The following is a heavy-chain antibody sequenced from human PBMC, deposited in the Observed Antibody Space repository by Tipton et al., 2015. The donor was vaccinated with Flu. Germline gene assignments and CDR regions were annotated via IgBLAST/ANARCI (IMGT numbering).Heavy chain of an antibody. CDR2: IIPIFGTA. D-gene: IGHD4-11*01. V-gene: IGHV1-69*01. CDR3: AGDYLSMTTVTYYYYYGMDV. J-gene: IGHJ6*02. CDR1: GGTFSSYA. Sequence: QLVQSGTEVKKPGSSVKVSCKASGGTFSSYAISWVRQAPGQGPEWMGGIIPIFGTANYAQKFQGRVTITADESTSTAYMELSSLRSEDTAVYYCAGDYLSMTTVTYYYYYGMDVWGQGTTVTVSS.